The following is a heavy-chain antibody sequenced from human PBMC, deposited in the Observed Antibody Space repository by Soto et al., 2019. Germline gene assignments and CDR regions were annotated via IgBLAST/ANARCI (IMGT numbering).Heavy chain of an antibody. CDR2: ISSSSSYI. CDR3: ASAAPTGEYY. Sequence: KPGGSLRLSCAASGFTFSSYSMNWVRQAPGKGLEWVSSISSSSSYIYYADSVKGRFTISRDNPKNSLYLQMNSLRAEDTDVYYCASAAPTGEYYWGQGTLVTVSS. V-gene: IGHV3-21*01. CDR1: GFTFSSYS. D-gene: IGHD6-25*01. J-gene: IGHJ4*02.